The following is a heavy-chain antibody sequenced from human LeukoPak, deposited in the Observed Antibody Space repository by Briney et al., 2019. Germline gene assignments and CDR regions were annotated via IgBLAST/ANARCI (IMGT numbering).Heavy chain of an antibody. D-gene: IGHD3-22*01. CDR1: GFTFSSYA. V-gene: IGHV3-23*01. J-gene: IGHJ4*02. CDR3: AKDRYYDSSGYYHFVYVY. Sequence: PGGSLRLSCAASGFTFSSYAMSWVRQAPGKGLEWVSAISGSGGSTYYADSVKGRFTISRDNSKNTLYLQMNSLRAEDTAVYYCAKDRYYDSSGYYHFVYVYWGQGTLVTVSS. CDR2: ISGSGGST.